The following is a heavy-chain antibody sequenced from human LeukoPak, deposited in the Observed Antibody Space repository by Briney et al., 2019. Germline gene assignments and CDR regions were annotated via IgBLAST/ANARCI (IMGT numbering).Heavy chain of an antibody. CDR1: GFTFKTYW. V-gene: IGHV3-74*01. D-gene: IGHD3/OR15-3a*01. CDR2: SNSDGSST. J-gene: IGHJ4*02. Sequence: GGSLRLSCAASGFTFKTYWMHWVRQAPGKGLVWVSHSNSDGSSTSYADSVRGRFTISRDNAKNTLYLQMNSLRAEDTAVYYCARDLKGPVNDVFDMWGQGTLVTVSS. CDR3: ARDLKGPVNDVFDM.